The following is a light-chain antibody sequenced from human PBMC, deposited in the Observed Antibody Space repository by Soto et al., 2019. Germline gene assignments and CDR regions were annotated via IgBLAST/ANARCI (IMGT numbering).Light chain of an antibody. J-gene: IGKJ3*01. Sequence: DIQMTQSPTSLSASVGDRVTITCRASQGIRNFVAWYQQKPGKPPKLLIYAASTLQSGVPSRFSGSGSGTDLTRTLNSLQPEDVATYSCQKYSSVPVFGPGTKVEIK. CDR3: QKYSSVPV. V-gene: IGKV1-27*01. CDR2: AAS. CDR1: QGIRNF.